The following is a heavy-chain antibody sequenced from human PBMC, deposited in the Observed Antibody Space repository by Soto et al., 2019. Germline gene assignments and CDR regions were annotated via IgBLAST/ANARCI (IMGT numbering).Heavy chain of an antibody. D-gene: IGHD1-26*01. J-gene: IGHJ6*03. CDR3: ARYSIGRGIYYYYYYMDV. V-gene: IGHV5-51*01. CDR2: IYPGDSDT. CDR1: GYSFTSYW. Sequence: GESLKISCKGSGYSFTSYWIGWVRQMPGKGLEWMGIIYPGDSDTRYSPSFQGQVTISADKSISTAYLQWSSLKASDTAMYYCARYSIGRGIYYYYYYMDVWGKGTTVTVSS.